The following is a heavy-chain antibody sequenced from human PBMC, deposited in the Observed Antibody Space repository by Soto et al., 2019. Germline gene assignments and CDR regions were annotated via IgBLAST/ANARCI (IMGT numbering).Heavy chain of an antibody. V-gene: IGHV2-5*02. Sequence: QITLKESGPPLVKPTQTLTLTCIFSGFSLSTSGVGVGWIRQPPGKALEWLAVIYWDDDKRYSPSLKSRVTITRDTSKSQVVFTMTNMDPEDTGTCYCAHLTSWGEGAPFDIWGQGTKVTVSS. CDR1: GFSLSTSGVG. CDR2: IYWDDDK. J-gene: IGHJ3*02. D-gene: IGHD3-16*01. CDR3: AHLTSWGEGAPFDI.